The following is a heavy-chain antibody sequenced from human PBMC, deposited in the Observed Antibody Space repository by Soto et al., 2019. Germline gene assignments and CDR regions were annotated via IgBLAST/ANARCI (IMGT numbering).Heavy chain of an antibody. J-gene: IGHJ1*01. CDR3: ARDVGA. CDR2: IWYDGNKK. CDR1: GFSVSNYG. Sequence: GGSLRLSCAASGFSVSNYGMHWVRQAPGKGLEWVAVIWYDGNKKDHADSVKGRFTISSDISKNTVYLQMNSLTAADTAVYYCARDVGAWAQRILVTVS. D-gene: IGHD3-16*01. V-gene: IGHV3-33*01.